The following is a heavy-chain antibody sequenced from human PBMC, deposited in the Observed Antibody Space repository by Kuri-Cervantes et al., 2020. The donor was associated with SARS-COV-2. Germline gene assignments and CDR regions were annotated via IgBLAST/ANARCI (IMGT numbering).Heavy chain of an antibody. CDR3: ARTYSGSYSDAFDI. V-gene: IGHV3-30*04. CDR2: ISYDGSNK. D-gene: IGHD1-26*01. Sequence: GESLKISCAASGFTFSSYAMHWVRQAPGKGLEWVAVISYDGSNKYYADSVKGRFTISRDNPKNTLYLQMNSLRAEDTAVYYCARTYSGSYSDAFDIWGQGTMVTVSS. J-gene: IGHJ3*02. CDR1: GFTFSSYA.